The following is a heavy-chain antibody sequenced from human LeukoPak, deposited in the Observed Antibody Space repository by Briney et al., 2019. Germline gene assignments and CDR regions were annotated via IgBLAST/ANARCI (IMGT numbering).Heavy chain of an antibody. CDR1: GGSISSGGYY. CDR3: ARVPRPNYYYYYGMDV. Sequence: SQTLSLTCTVSGGSISSGGYYWSWIRQHPGTGLEWIGYIYYSGSTYYNPSLKSRVTMSVDTSKNQFSLKLSSVTAADTAVYYCARVPRPNYYYYYGMDVWGKGTTVTVSS. J-gene: IGHJ6*04. CDR2: IYYSGST. V-gene: IGHV4-31*03.